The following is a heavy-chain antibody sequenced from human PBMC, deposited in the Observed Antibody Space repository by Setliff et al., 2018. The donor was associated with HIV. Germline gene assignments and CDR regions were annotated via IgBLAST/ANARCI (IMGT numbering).Heavy chain of an antibody. J-gene: IGHJ4*02. Sequence: GASVKVSCKASSNTFINDVFNWVRQAPGQGLEWMGWISVYNGKGNYAQKFQDRISMTTDTSTSTVYMELRSLVSDDMAVYYCARRATTGDYHHFFDFWGQGTLVTVSS. CDR3: ARRATTGDYHHFFDF. CDR2: ISVYNGKG. D-gene: IGHD4-17*01. V-gene: IGHV1-18*03. CDR1: SNTFINDV.